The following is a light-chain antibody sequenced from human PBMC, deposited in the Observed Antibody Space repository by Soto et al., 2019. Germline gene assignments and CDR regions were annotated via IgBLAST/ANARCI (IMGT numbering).Light chain of an antibody. CDR2: GAS. CDR3: QQCDNWPRT. CDR1: QSVGNN. J-gene: IGKJ1*01. V-gene: IGKV3-15*01. Sequence: EIVLTQSPGTLSLSPGERATLSCRASQSVGNNLAWYQQTPGQAPRLLIHGASTRASGVPGRFSGSGSGTEFTLTISSLQSEDFAVYYCQQCDNWPRTFGQGTKV.